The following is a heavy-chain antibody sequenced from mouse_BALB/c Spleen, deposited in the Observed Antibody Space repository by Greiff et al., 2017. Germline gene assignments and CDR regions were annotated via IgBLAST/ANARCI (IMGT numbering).Heavy chain of an antibody. V-gene: IGHV5-17*02. D-gene: IGHD1-1*01. CDR3: ASIATCDD. CDR1: GFTFSSYG. J-gene: IGHJ3*01. Sequence: EVKLMESGGGLVQPGGSRKLSCAASGFTFSSYGMHWVRQAPEKGLEWVAYISSGSSTIYYADTVKGRFTISRDNPKNTLFLQMTSLRSEDTAMYYCASIATCDDWGQGTLVTVCA. CDR2: ISSGSSTI.